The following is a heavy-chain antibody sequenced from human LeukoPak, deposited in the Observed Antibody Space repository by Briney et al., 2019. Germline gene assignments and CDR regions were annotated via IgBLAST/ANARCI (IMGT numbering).Heavy chain of an antibody. CDR3: AKVMGAVTGHFDH. CDR1: GFTFSSYA. J-gene: IGHJ4*02. Sequence: GGSLRLSCAASGFTFSSYAMSWVRQAPGKGLEWVSGISGSGGSTFYADSVKGRFTINRDNSRNTLYLQMSSLRAEDTAVYYCAKVMGAVTGHFDHWGQGTLVTVSS. V-gene: IGHV3-23*01. D-gene: IGHD6-19*01. CDR2: ISGSGGST.